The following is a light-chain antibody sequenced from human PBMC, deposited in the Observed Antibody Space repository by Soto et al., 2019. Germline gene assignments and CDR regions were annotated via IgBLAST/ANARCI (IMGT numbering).Light chain of an antibody. CDR3: QQYNNWPPWT. V-gene: IGKV3-15*01. CDR2: GAS. CDR1: QSVSSN. Sequence: IVMTQSPATLSVSPGERATLSCRASQSVSSNLAWYQRRPGQAPRLLIYGASTRATGIPARFVGSGSGTEVTLTISSLQSEDFAVYYCQQYNNWPPWTFGQGTKVEIK. J-gene: IGKJ1*01.